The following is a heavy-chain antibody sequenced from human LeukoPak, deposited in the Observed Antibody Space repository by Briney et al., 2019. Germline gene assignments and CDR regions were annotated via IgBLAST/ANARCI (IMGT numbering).Heavy chain of an antibody. CDR3: ARDRDWGAFDA. V-gene: IGHV3-64*01. D-gene: IGHD3/OR15-3a*01. CDR1: GFTFSSYA. J-gene: IGHJ5*02. CDR2: ISSNGGST. Sequence: PGGSLRLSCASSGFTFSSYAMHWVRKAPGKELEYVSAISSNGGSTYYANSVKGRFTISRDNFKNTLSLEMNSLRAEDTALYYCARDRDWGAFDAWGQGTLVTVSS.